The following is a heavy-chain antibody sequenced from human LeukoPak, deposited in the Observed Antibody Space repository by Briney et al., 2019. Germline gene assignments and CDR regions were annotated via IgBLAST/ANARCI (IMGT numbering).Heavy chain of an antibody. CDR1: GGTFSSYA. V-gene: IGHV1-69*13. D-gene: IGHD2-2*01. CDR3: GREGYCSSTSCWFDP. J-gene: IGHJ5*02. Sequence: GASVKVSFKASGGTFSSYAISWVRQAPGQGLEWMGGIIPIFGTANYAQKFQGRVTFTADESTSTAYMELSSVRSEDTAVYYCGREGYCSSTSCWFDPWAQGTLVTVSS. CDR2: IIPIFGTA.